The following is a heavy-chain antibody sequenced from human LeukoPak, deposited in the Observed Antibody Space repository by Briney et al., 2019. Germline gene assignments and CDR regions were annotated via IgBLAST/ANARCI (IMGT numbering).Heavy chain of an antibody. D-gene: IGHD2-2*01. Sequence: ASGNVSCKASGYTFTGYYMHWVRQAPGQGLEWMGWINPNSGGTNYAQKFQGRVTMTRDTSISTAYMELSRLRSDDTAVYYCARDLPEEYQLQHTQFDYWGQGTLVTVSS. CDR2: INPNSGGT. V-gene: IGHV1-2*02. CDR3: ARDLPEEYQLQHTQFDY. J-gene: IGHJ4*02. CDR1: GYTFTGYY.